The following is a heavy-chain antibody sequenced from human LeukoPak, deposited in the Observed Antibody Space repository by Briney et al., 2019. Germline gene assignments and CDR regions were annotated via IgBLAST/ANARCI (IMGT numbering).Heavy chain of an antibody. D-gene: IGHD2-2*01. Sequence: SETLSLTCTVSGDSISSGDYYWSWIRQPPGKGLEWIGFIYYIGNTYYNPSLKSRITISVDTSKNQFSLKLSSVTAADTAVYYCARGTSLSHGGLVYWGQGTLVTVFS. CDR2: IYYIGNT. CDR3: ARGTSLSHGGLVY. V-gene: IGHV4-30-4*01. J-gene: IGHJ4*02. CDR1: GDSISSGDYY.